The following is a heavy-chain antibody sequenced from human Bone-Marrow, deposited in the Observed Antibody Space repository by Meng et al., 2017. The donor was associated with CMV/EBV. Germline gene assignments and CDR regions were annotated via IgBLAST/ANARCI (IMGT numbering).Heavy chain of an antibody. V-gene: IGHV1-18*01. CDR1: AYTFNNNP. J-gene: IGHJ4*02. Sequence: ASVKVSCKTSAYTFNNNPINWVRQAPGRGLQWMGRINFHVGDTKLAQSFQDRVTLTADRSTRSTYMELRNLTSDETAIYYCVRGGGENAFDLWGQGTLVTVSS. CDR3: VRGGGENAFDL. CDR2: INFHVGDT. D-gene: IGHD3-16*01.